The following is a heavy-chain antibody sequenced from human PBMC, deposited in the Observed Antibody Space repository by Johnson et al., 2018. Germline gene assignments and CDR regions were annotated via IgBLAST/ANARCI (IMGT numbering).Heavy chain of an antibody. Sequence: QLVESGGGVVQPGGTLRLSRAVSGFPFANYAIHRVRQATGQGRAWVAVKWYDGSKKYYSHSLQGRFIISRDNSQNTLYLQMNSLSGEETAVYYCAGEPPPWSTGPYGSGVWGQGTRVTVSS. CDR3: AGEPPPWSTGPYGSGV. J-gene: IGHJ6*01. CDR1: GFPFANYA. CDR2: KWYDGSKK. V-gene: IGHV3-33*01.